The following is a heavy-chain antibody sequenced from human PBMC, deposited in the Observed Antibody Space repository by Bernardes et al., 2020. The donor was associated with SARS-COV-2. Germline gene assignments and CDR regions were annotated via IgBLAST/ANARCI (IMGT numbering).Heavy chain of an antibody. CDR3: ARGYCSASNCPTPFYFDF. V-gene: IGHV1-18*04. J-gene: IGHJ4*02. CDR2: ISIYSGDT. D-gene: IGHD2-8*02. Sequence: ASVKVSCKSSGYTFTRYNINWVRQAPGQGLEWMGRISIYSGDTTYAEKFQGRVTLTRNTFTSTAYLELRNLRSDDTAMYFCARGYCSASNCPTPFYFDFWGQGTPVVVSS. CDR1: GYTFTRYN.